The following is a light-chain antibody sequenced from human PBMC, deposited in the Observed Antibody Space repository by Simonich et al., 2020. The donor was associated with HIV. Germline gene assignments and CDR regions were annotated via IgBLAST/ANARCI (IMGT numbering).Light chain of an antibody. V-gene: IGLV2-14*03. CDR2: DVI. J-gene: IGLJ3*02. CDR3: SSYTSSITWV. CDR1: NSAIGVYNY. Sequence: QSALTQPASVSGSPGQSITISCTGSNSAIGVYNYVSWYQQPPGKAPKLIIYDVIRRPSGVSNRFSGSKSGNTASLTISGLQAEDEADYYCSSYTSSITWVFGGGTKLTVL.